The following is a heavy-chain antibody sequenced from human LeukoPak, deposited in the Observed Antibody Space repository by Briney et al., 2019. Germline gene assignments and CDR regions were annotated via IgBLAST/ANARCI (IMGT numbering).Heavy chain of an antibody. CDR1: GASISSYF. CDR3: ARGIAAAAKQGGFDY. D-gene: IGHD6-13*01. J-gene: IGHJ4*02. V-gene: IGHV4-4*07. CDR2: IYTTGST. Sequence: TSETLSLTCTVSGASISSYFWTWIRQPAGKGLEWMGCIYTTGSTSYNPSLKSRVTMSVDTSKNQFSLKLSSVTAADTAVYYCARGIAAAAKQGGFDYWGQGTLVTVSS.